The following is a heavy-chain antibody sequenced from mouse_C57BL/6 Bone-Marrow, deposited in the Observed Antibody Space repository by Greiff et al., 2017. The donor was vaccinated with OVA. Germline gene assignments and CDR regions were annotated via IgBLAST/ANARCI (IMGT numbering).Heavy chain of an antibody. CDR1: GYTFTDYY. J-gene: IGHJ2*01. D-gene: IGHD1-1*01. CDR3: ASSYPQFITPPFDY. V-gene: IGHV1-19*01. Sequence: EVQLQQSGPVLVKPGASVKMSCKASGYTFTDYYMNWVKQSHGKSLEWIGVINPYNGGTSYNQKFKGKATLTVDKSSSTAYMELNSLTSEDSAVDYCASSYPQFITPPFDYWGQGTTLTVSS. CDR2: INPYNGGT.